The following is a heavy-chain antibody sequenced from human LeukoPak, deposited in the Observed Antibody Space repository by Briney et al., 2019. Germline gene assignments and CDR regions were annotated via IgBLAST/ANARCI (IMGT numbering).Heavy chain of an antibody. J-gene: IGHJ4*02. D-gene: IGHD3-9*01. CDR2: ISGSGGST. Sequence: GGSLRLSCAASGFTFSSYAMSWVRQAPGNGLQWVSAISGSGGSTYYADSVTAPFTISRDTSKNTLYLQMNSLRAEETAVYYCAKDRMYYDILTGYYPICDFDYWGQGTLVTVSS. CDR1: GFTFSSYA. CDR3: AKDRMYYDILTGYYPICDFDY. V-gene: IGHV3-23*01.